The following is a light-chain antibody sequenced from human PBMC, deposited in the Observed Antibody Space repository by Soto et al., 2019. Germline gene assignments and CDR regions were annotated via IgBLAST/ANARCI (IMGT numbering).Light chain of an antibody. CDR1: QSVSSSY. Sequence: EIVLTQSPGTLSVSPGERATLSCRASQSVSSSYLAWYQQKPGQAPRLLIYGASSRATGIPDRFSGSGFGTAFTLTISRLEPEDFAVYYCQQYGSSPSLTFGGGTKVEIK. V-gene: IGKV3-20*01. CDR2: GAS. CDR3: QQYGSSPSLT. J-gene: IGKJ4*01.